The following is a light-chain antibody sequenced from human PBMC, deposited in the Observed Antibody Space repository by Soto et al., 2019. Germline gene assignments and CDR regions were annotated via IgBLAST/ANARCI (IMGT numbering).Light chain of an antibody. J-gene: IGKJ1*01. CDR1: QSITSW. Sequence: DIQMTQSPSTLSASVGDRVTIPCRASQSITSWLAWYQQKPGKAPKRLIYRASSLDSEVPSRFSGSGSGTEFTLTISGLQADDFATYFCQQYTGYSRTFGQGTKVDIK. CDR2: RAS. V-gene: IGKV1-5*03. CDR3: QQYTGYSRT.